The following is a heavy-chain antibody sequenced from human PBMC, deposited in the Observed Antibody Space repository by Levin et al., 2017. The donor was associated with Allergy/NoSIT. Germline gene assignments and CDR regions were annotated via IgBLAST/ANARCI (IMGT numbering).Heavy chain of an antibody. CDR3: AREKTGYYPHY. V-gene: IGHV3-30*04. CDR2: ISYNGKYQ. CDR1: GFTFSNYA. D-gene: IGHD3-9*01. Sequence: GGSLRLSCAASGFTFSNYAMLWVRQAPGKGLDWVALISYNGKYQFYPDSVKGRFTISRDDSKNTSYLQMNSLRAEDTALYYCAREKTGYYPHYWGQGTLVTVSS. J-gene: IGHJ4*02.